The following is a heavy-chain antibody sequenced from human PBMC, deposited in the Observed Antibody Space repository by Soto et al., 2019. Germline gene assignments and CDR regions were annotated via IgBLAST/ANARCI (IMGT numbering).Heavy chain of an antibody. CDR1: GFTFGDYA. D-gene: IGHD5-12*01. CDR3: TRDPRPPFGGYDPWYFDY. J-gene: IGHJ4*02. V-gene: IGHV3-49*03. Sequence: GGSLRLSCTASGFTFGDYAMSWFRQAPGKGLEWVGFIRSKAYGGTTEYAASVKGRFTISRDDSKSIAYLQMNSLKTEDTAVYYCTRDPRPPFGGYDPWYFDYWGQGTLVTVSS. CDR2: IRSKAYGGTT.